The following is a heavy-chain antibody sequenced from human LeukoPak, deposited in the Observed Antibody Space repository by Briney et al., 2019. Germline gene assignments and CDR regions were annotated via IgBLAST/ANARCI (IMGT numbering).Heavy chain of an antibody. Sequence: KSSQTLSLTCAISGDSVSSNSAAWNWIRQSPSRGLEWLGRTYYRSKWYNDYAVSVKSRITINPDTSKNQFSLQLNSVTPEDTAVYYCARDLFGIAAAGNVWDWFDPWGQGTLVTVSS. CDR1: GDSVSSNSAA. CDR2: TYYRSKWYN. D-gene: IGHD6-13*01. J-gene: IGHJ5*02. V-gene: IGHV6-1*01. CDR3: ARDLFGIAAAGNVWDWFDP.